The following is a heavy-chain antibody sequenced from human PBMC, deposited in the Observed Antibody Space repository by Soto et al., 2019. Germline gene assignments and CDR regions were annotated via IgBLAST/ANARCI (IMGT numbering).Heavy chain of an antibody. D-gene: IGHD2-15*01. Sequence: EEQLLESGGGLVQPGGSLRLSCAASGFSFSTYAISWVRQAPGKGLEWVSTISGSGDRTYQADSVKGRFTISRDNSKNPLSLQMNILSVDDTAVYYCAITHPTPLDHFSPCLDVFVQGTTVAVSS. V-gene: IGHV3-23*01. J-gene: IGHJ6*02. CDR3: AITHPTPLDHFSPCLDV. CDR2: ISGSGDRT. CDR1: GFSFSTYA.